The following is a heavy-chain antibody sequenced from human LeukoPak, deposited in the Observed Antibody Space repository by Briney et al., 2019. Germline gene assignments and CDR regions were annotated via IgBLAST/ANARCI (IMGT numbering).Heavy chain of an antibody. Sequence: GASVKVSCKASGGTFSSYAISWVRQAPGQGLEWMGGIIPIFGTANYAQKFQGRATITTDESTSTAYMELSSLRSEDTAVYYCATSYGVKQLVSAVTAIAFDYWGQGTLVTVSS. CDR1: GGTFSSYA. V-gene: IGHV1-69*05. CDR3: ATSYGVKQLVSAVTAIAFDY. D-gene: IGHD2-21*02. J-gene: IGHJ4*02. CDR2: IIPIFGTA.